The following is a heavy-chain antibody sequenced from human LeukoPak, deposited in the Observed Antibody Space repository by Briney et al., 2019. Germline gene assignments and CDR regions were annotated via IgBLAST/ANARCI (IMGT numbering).Heavy chain of an antibody. CDR1: GFTFSSYW. CDR2: ITSDGSAT. V-gene: IGHV3-74*01. J-gene: IGHJ2*01. Sequence: GGSLRLSCAVSGFTFSSYWMHWVRQSPGKGLAWVSRITSDGSATDYADSVRGGFTVSRDNAKNTLFLHMDSLRVEDTAVYYCARDASPGYFDLWGRGTLVTVSS. CDR3: ARDASPGYFDL.